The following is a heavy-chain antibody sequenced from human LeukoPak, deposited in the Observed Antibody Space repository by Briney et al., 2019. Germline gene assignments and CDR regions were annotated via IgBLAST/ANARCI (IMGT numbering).Heavy chain of an antibody. CDR3: ARHSASMADVDY. CDR2: IYYSGST. CDR1: GGSISSSSYY. Sequence: SETLSLTCTVSGGSISSSSYYWGWIRQPPGQGLVWIGCIYYSGSTYYNPSPKSRVNISGDQSKKQFSLKLSSVTAPDTAVYYCARHSASMADVDYWGQGTLVTVSS. J-gene: IGHJ4*02. D-gene: IGHD6-6*01. V-gene: IGHV4-39*01.